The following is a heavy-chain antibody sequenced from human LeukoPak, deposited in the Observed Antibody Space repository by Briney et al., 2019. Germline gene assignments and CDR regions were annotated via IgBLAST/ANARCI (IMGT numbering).Heavy chain of an antibody. Sequence: PGGSLRLSCAASGFTFSSYWMSWVRQAPGKGLEWVANIKRDGSEKYYVDSVKGRFTISRDNAKNSLYLQMNSLRAEDTAVYYCARDHYYGSGSYYYREYYYYGMDVWGQGTTVTVSS. CDR1: GFTFSSYW. D-gene: IGHD3-10*01. V-gene: IGHV3-7*01. CDR3: ARDHYYGSGSYYYREYYYYGMDV. CDR2: IKRDGSEK. J-gene: IGHJ6*02.